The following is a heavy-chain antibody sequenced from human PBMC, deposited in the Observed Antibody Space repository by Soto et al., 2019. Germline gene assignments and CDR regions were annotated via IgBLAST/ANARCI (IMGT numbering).Heavy chain of an antibody. CDR1: GYTFSSYA. D-gene: IGHD3-22*01. J-gene: IGHJ5*02. Sequence: EVQLLESGGGLVQPGGSLRLSCAASGYTFSSYAMSWVRQAPGKGLEWVSAISGSGGSTYYADSVKGRFTISRDNSKNTLYLQMNSLRAEDTAVYYCAKDRSSGYYGNWFDPWGQGTLVTVSS. V-gene: IGHV3-23*01. CDR3: AKDRSSGYYGNWFDP. CDR2: ISGSGGST.